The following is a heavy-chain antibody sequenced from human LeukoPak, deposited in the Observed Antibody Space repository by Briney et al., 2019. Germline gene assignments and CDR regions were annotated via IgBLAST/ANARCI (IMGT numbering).Heavy chain of an antibody. CDR3: ARDTRGYASFDY. Sequence: GGSLSLSCAASGFTFSRYWMTWVRQAPGKGLEWVANIEQDGSEKHYVDSVRGRFTISRDNAKNSLYLQMSSLRAEDTAVYYCARDTRGYASFDYWGQGTLVTVSS. CDR1: GFTFSRYW. CDR2: IEQDGSEK. D-gene: IGHD2-2*01. J-gene: IGHJ4*02. V-gene: IGHV3-7*04.